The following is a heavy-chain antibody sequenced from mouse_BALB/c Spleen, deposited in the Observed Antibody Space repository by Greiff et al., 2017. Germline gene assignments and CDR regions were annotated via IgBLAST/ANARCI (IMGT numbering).Heavy chain of an antibody. J-gene: IGHJ2*01. CDR3: ARGPPLLYYFDY. CDR1: GFSLTSYG. CDR2: IWAGGST. Sequence: VQLVESGPGLVAPSQSLSITCTVSGFSLTSYGVHWVRQPPGKGLEWLGVIWAGGSTNYNSALMSRLSISKDNSKSQVFLKMNSLQTDDTAMYYCARGPPLLYYFDYWGQGTTLTVSS. V-gene: IGHV2-9*02.